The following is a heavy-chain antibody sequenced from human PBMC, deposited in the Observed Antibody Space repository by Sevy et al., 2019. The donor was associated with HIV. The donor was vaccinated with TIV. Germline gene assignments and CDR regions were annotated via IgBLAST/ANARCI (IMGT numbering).Heavy chain of an antibody. D-gene: IGHD3-10*01. CDR1: GFTFSSYE. Sequence: GGSLRLSCAASGFTFSSYEMNWVRQAPGKGLEWVSYISSSGSTIYYADSVKGRFTISRDNAKNSMYLQMNSLSAEDTAVYYCARDNYGSGSYYRYYYYMDVWGKGTTVTVSS. V-gene: IGHV3-48*03. CDR2: ISSSGSTI. CDR3: ARDNYGSGSYYRYYYYMDV. J-gene: IGHJ6*03.